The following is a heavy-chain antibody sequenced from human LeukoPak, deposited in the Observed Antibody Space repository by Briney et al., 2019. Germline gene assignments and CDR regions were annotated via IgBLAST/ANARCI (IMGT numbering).Heavy chain of an antibody. D-gene: IGHD5-24*01. Sequence: PGGSLRLSWAASGFTFSNYEMDWVRQAPGKRLEWISYISGSGNTMYYADSEKGRFTISRDNAKDSLSLQLNSLRVEDTAVYYCARDAGIDGTDFDYWGQGALVTVSS. CDR2: ISGSGNTM. J-gene: IGHJ4*02. V-gene: IGHV3-48*03. CDR3: ARDAGIDGTDFDY. CDR1: GFTFSNYE.